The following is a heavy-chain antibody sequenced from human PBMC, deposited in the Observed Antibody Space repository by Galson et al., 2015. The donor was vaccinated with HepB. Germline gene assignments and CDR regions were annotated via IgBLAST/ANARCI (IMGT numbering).Heavy chain of an antibody. CDR2: VNPSGGST. J-gene: IGHJ4*02. V-gene: IGHV1-46*04. CDR1: GYTFTSYY. Sequence: SVKVSCKASGYTFTSYYIHWVRQAPGQGLEWMGIVNPSGGSTSYAQKLQGRVTMTRDTSTSTVYMELSSLRSEDTAVYYCARDHYVPRWPPLSQLDCWGQGTLVTVSS. D-gene: IGHD4-17*01. CDR3: ARDHYVPRWPPLSQLDC.